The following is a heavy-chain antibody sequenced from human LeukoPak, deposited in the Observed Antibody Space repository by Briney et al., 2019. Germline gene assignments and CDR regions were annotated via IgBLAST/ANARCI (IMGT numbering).Heavy chain of an antibody. CDR2: ISYDGSNK. V-gene: IGHV3-30*18. CDR3: AKTTSSGWKTFDY. J-gene: IGHJ4*02. Sequence: PGGSLRLSCAASGFTFSSYGMHWVRQAPGKGLEWVAVISYDGSNKYYADSVKGRFTISRDNSKNTLYLQMNSLRAEDTAVYYCAKTTSSGWKTFDYWGQGTLVTVSS. CDR1: GFTFSSYG. D-gene: IGHD6-19*01.